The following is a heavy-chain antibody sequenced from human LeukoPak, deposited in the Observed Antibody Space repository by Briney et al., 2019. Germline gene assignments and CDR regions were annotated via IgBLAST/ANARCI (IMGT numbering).Heavy chain of an antibody. V-gene: IGHV4-59*01. CDR1: GGSISSYY. Sequence: SETLSLTCTVSGGSISSYYWSWIRQPPGKGLEWIGYIYYSGSTNYNPSLKSRVTISVDTSKNQFSLKLRSVTAADTAVYYCARGGPPVTIFGVVISWFDPWGQEPWSPSPQ. J-gene: IGHJ5*02. CDR3: ARGGPPVTIFGVVISWFDP. CDR2: IYYSGST. D-gene: IGHD3-3*01.